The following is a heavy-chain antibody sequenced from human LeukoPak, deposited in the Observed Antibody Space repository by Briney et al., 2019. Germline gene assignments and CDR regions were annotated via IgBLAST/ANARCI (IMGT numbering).Heavy chain of an antibody. CDR3: AKVLTMIVVGVNFDY. D-gene: IGHD3-22*01. CDR2: ISGRSDDI. J-gene: IGHJ4*02. Sequence: SGGSLRLSCVASGFTFGDYNMNWVRQAPGKGLEWVSSISGRSDDIYYADSVKGRFTISRRNTKNSLYLQMNSLRAEDTAVYYCAKVLTMIVVGVNFDYWGQGTLVTVSS. V-gene: IGHV3-21*04. CDR1: GFTFGDYN.